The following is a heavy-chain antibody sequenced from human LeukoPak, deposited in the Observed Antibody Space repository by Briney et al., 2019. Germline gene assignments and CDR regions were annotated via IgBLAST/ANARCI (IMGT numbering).Heavy chain of an antibody. J-gene: IGHJ4*02. CDR2: FYSTGST. CDR3: ARDQYSGSLDY. CDR1: GGSISSYY. Sequence: SETLFLTCTVSGGSISSYYWTWIRQPAGKGLEWIGRFYSTGSTNYNPSLKSRVTMSVDTSKNQFSLKLSSVTAAGTAVYYCARDQYSGSLDYWGQGPLVTVSS. D-gene: IGHD1-26*01. V-gene: IGHV4-4*07.